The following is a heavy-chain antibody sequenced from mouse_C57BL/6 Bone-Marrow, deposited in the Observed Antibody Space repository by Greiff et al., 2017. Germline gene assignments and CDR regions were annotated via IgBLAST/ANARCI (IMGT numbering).Heavy chain of an antibody. V-gene: IGHV5-17*01. Sequence: EVKLMESGGGLVKPGGSLKLSCAASGFTFSDYGMHWVRQAPEKGLEWVAYISSGSSTIYYADTVKGRFTISRDNAKNTLFLQMTSRRSEDTAMYYCAREGYWYFDVWGTGTTVTVSS. CDR2: ISSGSSTI. J-gene: IGHJ1*03. CDR3: AREGYWYFDV. CDR1: GFTFSDYG.